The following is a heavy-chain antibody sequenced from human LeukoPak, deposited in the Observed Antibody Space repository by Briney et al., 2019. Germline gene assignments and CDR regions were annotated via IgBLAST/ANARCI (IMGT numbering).Heavy chain of an antibody. CDR3: AASLLTDYYSIDY. J-gene: IGHJ4*02. D-gene: IGHD3-9*01. CDR2: IFYSGST. CDR1: GGSISSDDYY. Sequence: SQTLSLTRTVSGGSISSDDYYWGWIRQPPGKGLEWVGTIFYSGSTCYNPSLKSRVTISVDTSKHQSSLKLSSVPAADTAVYYCAASLLTDYYSIDYWGQGTLVTVSS. V-gene: IGHV4-31*03.